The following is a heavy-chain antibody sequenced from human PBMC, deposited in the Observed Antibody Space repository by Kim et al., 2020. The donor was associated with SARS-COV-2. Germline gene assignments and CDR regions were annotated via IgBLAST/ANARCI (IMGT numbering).Heavy chain of an antibody. CDR3: AGDFGDYRIYY. CDR2: IYYSGNT. J-gene: IGHJ4*02. D-gene: IGHD3-16*01. Sequence: SETLSLTCTVSGGSISSTTYYWGWVRQPPGKGLEWIGSIYYSGNTYYNPSLKSRLTISVDTSKNQYSLKLSSVTDADTAVYYCAGDFGDYRIYYWGQGTLVTVSS. V-gene: IGHV4-39*01. CDR1: GGSISSTTYY.